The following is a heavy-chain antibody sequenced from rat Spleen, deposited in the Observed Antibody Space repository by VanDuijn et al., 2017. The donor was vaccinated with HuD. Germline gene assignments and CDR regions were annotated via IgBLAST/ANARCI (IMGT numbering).Heavy chain of an antibody. CDR1: GFTFSNYG. D-gene: IGHD1-11*01. Sequence: EVQLVESGGGLVQPGRSLKLSCAASGFTFSNYGMAWVRQAPTKGLEWVASISTGGGNTYYRDSVKGRFTISRDNAKNTLYLQMDSLRSEDTATYYCASPHYGGQSPGWFAYWGQGSLVTVSS. CDR3: ASPHYGGQSPGWFAY. V-gene: IGHV5S13*01. J-gene: IGHJ3*01. CDR2: ISTGGGNT.